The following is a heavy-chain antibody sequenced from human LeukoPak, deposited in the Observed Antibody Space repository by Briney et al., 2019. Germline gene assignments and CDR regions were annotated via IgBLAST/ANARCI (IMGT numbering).Heavy chain of an antibody. CDR2: ISTRSDAK. CDR1: GFTFSSYG. Sequence: GGSLRLSCAASGFTFSSYGMSWVRQAPGKGLEWVSVISTRSDAKYYADSVKGRFTVSRDNSKNTLYLQMNSLSAEDKAVYYCAKLRLTGTTDFFDYWGQGTLVTVSS. CDR3: AKLRLTGTTDFFDY. V-gene: IGHV3-23*01. J-gene: IGHJ4*02. D-gene: IGHD1-7*01.